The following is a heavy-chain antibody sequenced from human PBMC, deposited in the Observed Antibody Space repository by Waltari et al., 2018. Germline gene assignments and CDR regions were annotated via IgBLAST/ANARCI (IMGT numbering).Heavy chain of an antibody. CDR2: IHGTGKT. CDR3: ARDRGRGLYLDS. Sequence: QLQLQQSGPGLVKPSESLFLSCAVSGDSVSINSWCRWVRQPPGKGREWIGQIHGTGKTNYNPSLESRVTVSMDTSNNQFSLRVTSPTAADTAVYFCARDRGRGLYLDSWGQGTLVTVS. D-gene: IGHD1-26*01. J-gene: IGHJ4*02. CDR1: GDSVSINSW. V-gene: IGHV4-4*02.